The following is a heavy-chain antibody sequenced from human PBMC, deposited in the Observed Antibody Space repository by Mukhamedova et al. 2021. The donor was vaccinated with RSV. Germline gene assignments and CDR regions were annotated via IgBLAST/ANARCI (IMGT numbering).Heavy chain of an antibody. Sequence: GANIKQDGSEKYYVDSVKGRFTIFRDNAKNSLYLQMNSLRAEDTAVYYCARDPRIYGGYYFDYWGQGTLVTVSS. D-gene: IGHD4-23*01. CDR2: IKQDGSEK. CDR3: ARDPRIYGGYYFDY. J-gene: IGHJ4*02. V-gene: IGHV3-7*01.